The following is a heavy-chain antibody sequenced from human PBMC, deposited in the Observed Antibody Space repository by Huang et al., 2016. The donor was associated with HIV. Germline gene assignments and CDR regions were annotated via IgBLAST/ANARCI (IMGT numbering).Heavy chain of an antibody. CDR2: IDYSGST. J-gene: IGHJ4*02. CDR3: ARDHHDFWRGYRRMYFFDH. V-gene: IGHV4-59*11. Sequence: QVQLQESVPGLVKPSETLSLTCTVSGGSISTHYWSWIRQPPGKGLEWLGSIDYSGSTNYSPALKRRVTILLDTSKNQFSLRVNSVTAADTAMYYCARDHHDFWRGYRRMYFFDHWGQGTLVTVSS. D-gene: IGHD3-3*01. CDR1: GGSISTHY.